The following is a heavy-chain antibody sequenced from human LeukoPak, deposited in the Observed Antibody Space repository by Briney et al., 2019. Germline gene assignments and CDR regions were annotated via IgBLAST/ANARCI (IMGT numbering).Heavy chain of an antibody. CDR2: FSSSSSYI. CDR1: GFTFSRYS. CDR3: ARGRLSMIVVVTPKDY. V-gene: IGHV3-21*01. J-gene: IGHJ4*02. Sequence: GGPLRLSCAASGFTFSRYSMNWVRQARGKGRVWVSSFSSSSSYIYYADSVKGRFTISRDNAKNSLYLQMNSLRAEDTAVYYCARGRLSMIVVVTPKDYWGQGTLVTVSS. D-gene: IGHD3-22*01.